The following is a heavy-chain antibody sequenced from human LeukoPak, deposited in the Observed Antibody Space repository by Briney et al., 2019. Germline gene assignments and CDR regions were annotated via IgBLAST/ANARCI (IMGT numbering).Heavy chain of an antibody. CDR2: ISSSSSTI. CDR3: ARDRMVFGVVSYAFDI. Sequence: ETLSLTCTVSGGSISSYHWSWVRQAPGKGLEWVSYISSSSSTIYYADSVKGRFTISRDNAKNSLYLQMNSLRAEDTAVYYCARDRMVFGVVSYAFDIWGQGTMVTVSS. D-gene: IGHD3-3*01. V-gene: IGHV3-48*01. CDR1: GGSISSYH. J-gene: IGHJ3*02.